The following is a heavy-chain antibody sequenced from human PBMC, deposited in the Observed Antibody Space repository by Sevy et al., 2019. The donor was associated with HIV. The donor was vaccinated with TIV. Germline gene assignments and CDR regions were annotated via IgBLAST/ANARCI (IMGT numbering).Heavy chain of an antibody. CDR1: GFAFYDYS. CDR2: LSFGCGKI. J-gene: IGHJ4*02. CDR3: AREGCTRPHDY. Sequence: GGSLRFSCAASGFAFYDYSMSWIRQAPGKGLEWVATLSFGCGKINYADSVKGRFIISRDNSKNSFYLQMENLRVEDTALYYCAREGCTRPHDYWGQGTRVTVSS. V-gene: IGHV3-23*01. D-gene: IGHD2-8*01.